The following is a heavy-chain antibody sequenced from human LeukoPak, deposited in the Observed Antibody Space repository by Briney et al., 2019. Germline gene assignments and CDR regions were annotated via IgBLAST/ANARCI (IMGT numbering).Heavy chain of an antibody. Sequence: ASVKVSCKASGYTFTSYDINWVRQATGQGLEWMGWMNPNSGNTGYAQKLQGRVTMTTDTSTSTAYMELRSLRSDDTAVYYCATVAGTVGLATVWGQGTLVTVSS. CDR2: MNPNSGNT. CDR3: ATVAGTVGLATV. D-gene: IGHD6-19*01. J-gene: IGHJ4*02. CDR1: GYTFTSYD. V-gene: IGHV1-8*01.